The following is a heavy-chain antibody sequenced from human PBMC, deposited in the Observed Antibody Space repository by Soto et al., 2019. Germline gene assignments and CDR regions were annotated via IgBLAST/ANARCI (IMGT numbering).Heavy chain of an antibody. Sequence: GGSLRLSCTASVFTFGDYAMSWFRQAPGKGLEWVGFIRSKAYGGTTEYAASVKGRFTISRDDSKSIAYLQMNSLKTEDTAVYYCTRDPPDYCSSTSCQSPAFDIWGQGTMVTVSS. CDR1: VFTFGDYA. CDR2: IRSKAYGGTT. V-gene: IGHV3-49*03. J-gene: IGHJ3*02. D-gene: IGHD2-2*01. CDR3: TRDPPDYCSSTSCQSPAFDI.